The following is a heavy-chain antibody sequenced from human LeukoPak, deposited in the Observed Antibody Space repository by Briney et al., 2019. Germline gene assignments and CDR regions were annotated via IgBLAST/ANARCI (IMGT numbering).Heavy chain of an antibody. D-gene: IGHD1-26*01. CDR3: AKDPHGSGSYGYFDY. V-gene: IGHV3-9*01. Sequence: GRSLRLSCAASGFTFDDYAMHWVRQAPGKGLEWVSGISWNSGSIGYADSVKGRFTISRDNAKNSLYLQMNSLRAEDTALYYCAKDPHGSGSYGYFDYWGQGTLVTVSS. J-gene: IGHJ4*02. CDR1: GFTFDDYA. CDR2: ISWNSGSI.